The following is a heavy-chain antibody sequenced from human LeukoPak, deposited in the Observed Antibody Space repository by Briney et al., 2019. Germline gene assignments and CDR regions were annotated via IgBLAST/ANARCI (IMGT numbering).Heavy chain of an antibody. Sequence: PGGSLRLSCAASGFTFSSSTMNWVRPAPGKGLEWVSSISSSSDYIYYADSVKGRFTISRHNAKNSLYLQMNSLRAEDTALYYCVRIPNSANFPNWFDPWGQGTLVTVSS. V-gene: IGHV3-21*01. CDR3: VRIPNSANFPNWFDP. CDR1: GFTFSSST. J-gene: IGHJ5*02. D-gene: IGHD4/OR15-4a*01. CDR2: ISSSSDYI.